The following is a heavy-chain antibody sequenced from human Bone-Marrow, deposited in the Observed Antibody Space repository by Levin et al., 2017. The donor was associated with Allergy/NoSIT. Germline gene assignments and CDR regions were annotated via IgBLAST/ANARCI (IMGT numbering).Heavy chain of an antibody. CDR2: ISGGGHNT. J-gene: IGHJ5*01. Sequence: SCAASYFTFSAYAMHWVRQAPGKGLEWVSGISGGGHNTYYADSVKGRFTISRDNSKNTLFLQLNSLRAEDTAIYYCAKGRDWNDGYWFDSWGPGTLVTVSS. CDR1: YFTFSAYA. CDR3: AKGRDWNDGYWFDS. V-gene: IGHV3-23*01. D-gene: IGHD1-1*01.